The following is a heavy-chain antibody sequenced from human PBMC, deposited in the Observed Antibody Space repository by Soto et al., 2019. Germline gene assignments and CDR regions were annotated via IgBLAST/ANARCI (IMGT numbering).Heavy chain of an antibody. CDR3: ARELTVGATEDY. CDR1: GFTFSTYW. V-gene: IGHV3-7*03. CDR2: INEDGTKK. J-gene: IGHJ4*02. D-gene: IGHD1-26*01. Sequence: EVQLVESGGGLVQPGGSLRLSCAASGFTFSTYWMSWFRQPPGKGLEWVANINEDGTKKHYVDSVKGRFAVSRDNAKNTVYLQMNSLRAEDTAVFYCARELTVGATEDYWGQGTLIIVSS.